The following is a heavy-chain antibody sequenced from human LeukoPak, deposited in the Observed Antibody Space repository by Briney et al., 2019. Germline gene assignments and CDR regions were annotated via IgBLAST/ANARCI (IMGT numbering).Heavy chain of an antibody. CDR2: MNPNSGNT. D-gene: IGHD4-23*01. CDR3: ARDDYGGIDDI. CDR1: GYTFTGYY. J-gene: IGHJ3*02. Sequence: ASVKVSCKASGYTFTGYYMYWVRQAPGQGLEWMGWMNPNSGNTGYAQKFQGRVTMTRNTSISTAYMELNSLRSEDTAVYYCARDDYGGIDDIWGQGTMVTVSS. V-gene: IGHV1-8*02.